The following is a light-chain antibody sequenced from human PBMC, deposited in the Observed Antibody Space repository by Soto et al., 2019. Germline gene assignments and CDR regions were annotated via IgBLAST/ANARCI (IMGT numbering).Light chain of an antibody. CDR3: QQPTVT. J-gene: IGKJ4*01. Sequence: DIQLTQSPSFLSASVGDRVTITCRASQGISSYLAWYQQKPGKAPKLLIYAASTLQSGVPSRFSGSGSGTEFTLTISSLQPEEFATYYCQQPTVTLVGGTKVDIK. CDR1: QGISSY. CDR2: AAS. V-gene: IGKV1-9*01.